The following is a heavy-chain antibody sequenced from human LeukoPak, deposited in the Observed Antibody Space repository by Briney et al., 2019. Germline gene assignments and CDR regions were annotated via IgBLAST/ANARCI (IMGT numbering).Heavy chain of an antibody. CDR1: GGSFSGYY. V-gene: IGHV4-34*01. CDR2: INHSGST. D-gene: IGHD3-16*01. CDR3: ARVSRAVGGRVFFSRRGDAFDI. J-gene: IGHJ3*02. Sequence: SETLSLTCAVYGGSFSGYYWSWIRQPPGKGLEWIGEINHSGSTNYNPSLKSRVTISVDMSKNQFSLKLSSVTAADTAVYYCARVSRAVGGRVFFSRRGDAFDIWGQGTMVTVSS.